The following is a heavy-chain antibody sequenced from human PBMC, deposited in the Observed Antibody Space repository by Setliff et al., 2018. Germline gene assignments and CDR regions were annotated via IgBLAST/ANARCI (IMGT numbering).Heavy chain of an antibody. J-gene: IGHJ4*02. CDR3: ARINFYVSSGHYYAPDY. Sequence: ASVKVSCKTSGYTFTNYGITWVRQAPGQGLEWMGWINNYNANTNYAQKLQGRVAMTTDTSTSTAYMELRSLRSDDSAVYYCARINFYVSSGHYYAPDYWGQGTLVTVSS. CDR1: GYTFTNYG. D-gene: IGHD3-22*01. V-gene: IGHV1-18*01. CDR2: INNYNANT.